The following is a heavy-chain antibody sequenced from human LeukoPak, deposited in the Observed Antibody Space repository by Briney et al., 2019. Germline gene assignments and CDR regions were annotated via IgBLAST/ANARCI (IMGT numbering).Heavy chain of an antibody. CDR3: ARGPPYYYDSSGAVDY. Sequence: GGSLRLSCAASGFTFSSYEMNWVRQAPGKGLEWVSYISSSGSTIYYADSVKGRFTISRDNAKNSLYLQMNSLRAEDTAVYYCARGPPYYYDSSGAVDYWGQGTLVTVSS. D-gene: IGHD3-22*01. CDR1: GFTFSSYE. CDR2: ISSSGSTI. J-gene: IGHJ4*02. V-gene: IGHV3-48*03.